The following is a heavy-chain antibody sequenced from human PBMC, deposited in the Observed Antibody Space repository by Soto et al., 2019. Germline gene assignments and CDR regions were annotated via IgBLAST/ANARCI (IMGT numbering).Heavy chain of an antibody. CDR1: DGSISSSNW. J-gene: IGHJ4*02. Sequence: QVQLQESGPGLVKPSGTLSLTCAVSDGSISSSNWWSWVRQPPGKGLEWIGELYHSGSTNYNPSLKSRVTISVDKSKNQFSLKLSSVTAADTAVNYCARGSSSSWDTPLIDYWGQGTLVTVSS. CDR2: LYHSGST. D-gene: IGHD6-13*01. V-gene: IGHV4-4*02. CDR3: ARGSSSSWDTPLIDY.